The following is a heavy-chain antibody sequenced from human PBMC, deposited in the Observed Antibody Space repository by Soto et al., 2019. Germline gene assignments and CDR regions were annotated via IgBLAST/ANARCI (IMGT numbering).Heavy chain of an antibody. Sequence: EVQLLESGGGLVQPGGSPRLSCAASGFTFNNYAMTWVRQAPGKGLEWVSAISGGGDTTSYADSVKGRFTVSRDGSKNKLYLQMSSLRAEDTALYYCAKGRGGSGSLTPRVDFWGQGTLVTVSS. CDR2: ISGGGDTT. D-gene: IGHD3-10*01. J-gene: IGHJ4*02. CDR3: AKGRGGSGSLTPRVDF. CDR1: GFTFNNYA. V-gene: IGHV3-23*01.